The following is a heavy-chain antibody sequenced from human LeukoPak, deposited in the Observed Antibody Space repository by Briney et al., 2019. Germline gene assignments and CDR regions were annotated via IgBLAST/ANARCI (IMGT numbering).Heavy chain of an antibody. V-gene: IGHV3-48*03. J-gene: IGHJ4*02. D-gene: IGHD2-2*02. Sequence: GGSLRLSCAASGFTFSSYEMNWVRQAPGKGLEWVSYISSSGSTIYYADSVKGRFAISRDNNKNSLYLQMTSLRTEDTALYYCTKGSNTWPSLFDYWGQGTLVTVSS. CDR1: GFTFSSYE. CDR3: TKGSNTWPSLFDY. CDR2: ISSSGSTI.